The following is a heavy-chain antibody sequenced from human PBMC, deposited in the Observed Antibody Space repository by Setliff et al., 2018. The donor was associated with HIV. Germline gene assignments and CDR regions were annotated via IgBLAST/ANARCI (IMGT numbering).Heavy chain of an antibody. CDR3: FRGDGFHFFGLDV. J-gene: IGHJ6*02. V-gene: IGHV3-48*03. D-gene: IGHD3-10*01. CDR1: GFSFPSYE. CDR2: ISGSGNTI. Sequence: PGESLKISCAASGFSFPSYEMNWVRQAPGKGLEWISFISGSGNTIFYADSVRGRFTISRDNAKNSLYLQMNNLRAEDTALYYCFRGDGFHFFGLDVWGQGTKVTVSS.